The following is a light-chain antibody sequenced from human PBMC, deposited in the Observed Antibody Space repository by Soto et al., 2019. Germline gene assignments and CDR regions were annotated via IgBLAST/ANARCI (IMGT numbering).Light chain of an antibody. Sequence: EIVMTQSPSTLSVSPGERATLSCRADQSVSSKLAWYQHKPGQAPRLLIYGASTRATGIPARFSGSGSGTEFTLTISSLQSEDFALYYCQQYNNWPRTFGQGTKVEIK. J-gene: IGKJ1*01. CDR3: QQYNNWPRT. V-gene: IGKV3-15*01. CDR1: QSVSSK. CDR2: GAS.